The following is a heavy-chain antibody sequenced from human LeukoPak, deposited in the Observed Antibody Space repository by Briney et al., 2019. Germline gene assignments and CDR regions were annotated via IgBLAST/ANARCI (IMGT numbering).Heavy chain of an antibody. Sequence: GASVTVSFKSSGYTFTVYYVHWLRQAPGQGLTWMGWINPNSGGTDYAQQYQGRVTLTRDTSISTAYMELSSLTSDDSAVYYCARAFFNSGFDYWGQGTLVSVSS. CDR2: INPNSGGT. CDR3: ARAFFNSGFDY. V-gene: IGHV1-2*02. J-gene: IGHJ4*02. D-gene: IGHD3-3*02. CDR1: GYTFTVYY.